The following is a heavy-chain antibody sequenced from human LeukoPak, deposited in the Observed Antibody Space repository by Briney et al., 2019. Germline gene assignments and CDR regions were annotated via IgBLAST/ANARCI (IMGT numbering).Heavy chain of an antibody. J-gene: IGHJ6*04. D-gene: IGHD4-17*01. V-gene: IGHV4-38-2*02. Sequence: SETLSLTCIVSGYYISSGYYWGWIRQPPGKGLEWIGSIWHSGSTYYNPSLKSRVTISVDTSKNQFSLELSSVTAADTAVYYCARDLDTTVTMKGMDVWGKGTTVTVSS. CDR2: IWHSGST. CDR1: GYYISSGYY. CDR3: ARDLDTTVTMKGMDV.